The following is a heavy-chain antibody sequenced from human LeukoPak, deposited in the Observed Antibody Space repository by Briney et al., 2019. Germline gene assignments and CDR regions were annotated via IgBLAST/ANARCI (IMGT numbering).Heavy chain of an antibody. V-gene: IGHV4-38-2*01. J-gene: IGHJ4*02. Sequence: PSETLSLTCAVSGYSITSTYWWGWIRQPPGRGLEWIGSLHHSGSTSYSPSLKSRVTISVDTSKNQFSLRLSSVTAADTAVYYCARVGGDDSTGHYSVDYWGRGTLVTVSS. CDR3: ARVGGDDSTGHYSVDY. CDR2: LHHSGST. D-gene: IGHD3-22*01. CDR1: GYSITSTYW.